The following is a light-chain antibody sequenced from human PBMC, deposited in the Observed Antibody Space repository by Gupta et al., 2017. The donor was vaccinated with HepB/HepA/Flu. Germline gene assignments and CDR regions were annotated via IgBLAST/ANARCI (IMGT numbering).Light chain of an antibody. Sequence: DIVMTQSPASLAVSLGERATINCKSIQNSLYSSKNKNYLAWYQQKPGQPPKLLIYWASTRESGVPDRFSGSGSGTDFTLTISSLQAEDVAVYYCQQEDSTPLTFGGGTKVEIK. CDR2: WAS. V-gene: IGKV4-1*01. CDR1: QNSLYSSKNKNY. CDR3: QQEDSTPLT. J-gene: IGKJ4*01.